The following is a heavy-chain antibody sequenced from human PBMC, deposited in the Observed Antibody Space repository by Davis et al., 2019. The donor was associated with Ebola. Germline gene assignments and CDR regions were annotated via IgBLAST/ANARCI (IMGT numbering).Heavy chain of an antibody. D-gene: IGHD4-17*01. CDR1: GYTFTSYY. V-gene: IGHV1-46*01. CDR2: INPSGGST. Sequence: AASVKVSCKASGYTFTSYYMHWVRQAPGQGLEWMGIINPSGGSTSYAQKFQGRVTITADESTSTAYTELSSLRSEDTAVYYCARHLYGDYVFDYWGQGTLVTVSS. CDR3: ARHLYGDYVFDY. J-gene: IGHJ4*02.